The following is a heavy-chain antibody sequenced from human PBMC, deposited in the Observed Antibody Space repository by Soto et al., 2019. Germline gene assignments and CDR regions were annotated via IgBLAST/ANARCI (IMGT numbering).Heavy chain of an antibody. J-gene: IGHJ4*02. CDR1: GFTFSSYW. V-gene: IGHV3-7*01. CDR2: IKQDGSEK. D-gene: IGHD6-13*01. Sequence: EVQLVESGGGLVQPGGSLRLSCAASGFTFSSYWMSWVRQAPGKGLEWVANIKQDGSEKYYVDSVKGRFTISRDNAKNSLYLQMNSLRAEDTAVYYCARDPGYMAAAANFDYWGQGTLVTVSS. CDR3: ARDPGYMAAAANFDY.